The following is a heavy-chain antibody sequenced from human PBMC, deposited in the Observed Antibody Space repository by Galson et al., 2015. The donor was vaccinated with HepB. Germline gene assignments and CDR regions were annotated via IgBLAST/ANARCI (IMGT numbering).Heavy chain of an antibody. CDR3: ARDWGYYYDSSGYSFDY. J-gene: IGHJ4*02. D-gene: IGHD3-22*01. CDR2: ISAYNGNT. CDR1: GYTFTSYG. V-gene: IGHV1-18*04. Sequence: SVKVSCKASGYTFTSYGISWVRQAPGQGLERMGWISAYNGNTNYAQKLQGRVTMTTDTSTSTAYMELRSLRSDDTAVYYCARDWGYYYDSSGYSFDYWGQGTLVTVSS.